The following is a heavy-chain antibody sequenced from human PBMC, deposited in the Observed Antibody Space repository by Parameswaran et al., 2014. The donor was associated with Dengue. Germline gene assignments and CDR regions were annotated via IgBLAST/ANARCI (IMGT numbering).Heavy chain of an antibody. D-gene: IGHD2-2*01. J-gene: IGHJ6*02. CDR2: ISSSGSTI. CDR1: GFTFSSYE. Sequence: GGSLRLSCAASGFTFSSYEMNWVRQAPGKGLEWVSYISSSGSTIYYADSVKGRFTISRDDAKNSLYLQMNSLRAEDTAVYYCARDCSSTSCAPWFPSGYYYGMDVWGQGTTVTVSS. V-gene: IGHV3-48*03. CDR3: ARDCSSTSCAPWFPSGYYYGMDV.